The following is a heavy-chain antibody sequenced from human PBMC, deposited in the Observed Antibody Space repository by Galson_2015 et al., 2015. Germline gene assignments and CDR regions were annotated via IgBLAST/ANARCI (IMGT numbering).Heavy chain of an antibody. D-gene: IGHD6-19*01. CDR1: GYILNGYS. Sequence: SVKVSCKASGYILNGYSLNWVRQAPGQGLGWMGWINGNNGNPTYAQGFTGRFVFSLDTSVSTAYLQITSLKPEDTAVYSCARTSSSGWYTDYWGQGTLVTVPS. V-gene: IGHV7-4-1*02. CDR2: INGNNGNP. CDR3: ARTSSSGWYTDY. J-gene: IGHJ4*02.